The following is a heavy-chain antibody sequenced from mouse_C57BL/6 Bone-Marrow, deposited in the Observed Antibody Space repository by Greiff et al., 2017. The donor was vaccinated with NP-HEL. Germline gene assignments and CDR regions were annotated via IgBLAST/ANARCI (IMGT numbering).Heavy chain of an antibody. Sequence: QVQLQQPGAELVMPGASVKLSCKASGYTFTSYWMHWVKQRPGQGLEWIGEIDPSDSYTNYNQKFKGKSTLTVDKSSSTAYMQLSSLTSEDSAVYYCGREDARYYFDYGGQGTTLTVSA. V-gene: IGHV1-69*01. J-gene: IGHJ2*01. CDR1: GYTFTSYW. CDR2: IDPSDSYT. CDR3: GREDARYYFDY.